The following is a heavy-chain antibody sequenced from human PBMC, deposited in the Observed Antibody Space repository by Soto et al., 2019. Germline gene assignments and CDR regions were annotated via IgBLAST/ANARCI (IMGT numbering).Heavy chain of an antibody. J-gene: IGHJ5*02. CDR3: ARDLKGGYYDSSGTVNGFEP. CDR2: ICYSGSS. CDR1: YGSISSYY. D-gene: IGHD3-22*01. Sequence: PSLTLSVTCPFSYGSISSYYLSLMGNTPCKVLGWIWYICYSGSSNYNPSLKSRVTISVDTSKNQFSLKLSSVTAADTAVYYCARDLKGGYYDSSGTVNGFEPWGKGTLVTVSS. V-gene: IGHV4-59*01.